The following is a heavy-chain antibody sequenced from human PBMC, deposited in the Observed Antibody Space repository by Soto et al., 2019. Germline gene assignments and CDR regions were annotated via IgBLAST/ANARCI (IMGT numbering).Heavy chain of an antibody. CDR3: ARDLTSSTFPPDV. Sequence: SVKVSFKASGGTFSSYAISWVRQAPGQGLEWMGGIIPIFGTANYAQKFQGRVTITADESTSTAYMELSSLRSDDTAVYYCARDLTSSTFPPDVWGQGTKVTVYS. CDR1: GGTFSSYA. CDR2: IIPIFGTA. V-gene: IGHV1-69*13. D-gene: IGHD2-2*01. J-gene: IGHJ6*02.